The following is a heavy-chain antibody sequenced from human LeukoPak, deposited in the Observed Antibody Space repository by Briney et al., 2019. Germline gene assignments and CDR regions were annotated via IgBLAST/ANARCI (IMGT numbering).Heavy chain of an antibody. CDR1: GGSIISSSYY. CDR3: ERLSPFDWIG. D-gene: IGHD1-1*01. CDR2: IYYSGST. Sequence: PSETLSLTCTVSGGSIISSSYYWGWIRQPPGKGLEWIGSIYYSGSTYYNPSLKSRVTISVDTSKNQFSLKLSSVTAADTAVYYCERLSPFDWIGWGQGTLVTVSS. V-gene: IGHV4-39*01. J-gene: IGHJ4*02.